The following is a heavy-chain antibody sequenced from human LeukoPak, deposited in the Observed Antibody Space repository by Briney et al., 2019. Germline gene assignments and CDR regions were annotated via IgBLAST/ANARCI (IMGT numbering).Heavy chain of an antibody. CDR3: AGSYHYYMDV. V-gene: IGHV4-59*01. J-gene: IGHJ6*03. CDR1: GGSISNYY. Sequence: SETLSLTCTVSGGSISNYYWSWIRQPPGKGLELIGYISYSGSTKYNPSLKSRVTISEDTSKKQFSLKLSSVTAADTAVYYCAGSYHYYMDVWGKGTTVTVSS. CDR2: ISYSGST.